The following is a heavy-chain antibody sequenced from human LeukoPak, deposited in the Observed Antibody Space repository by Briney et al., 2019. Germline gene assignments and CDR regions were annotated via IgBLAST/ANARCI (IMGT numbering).Heavy chain of an antibody. D-gene: IGHD4-17*01. CDR2: IYTSGST. J-gene: IGHJ5*02. Sequence: SETLSLTCTVSGGSISSGSYYWSWIRQPAGKGLEWIGRIYTSGSTNYNPSLKSRVTISVDTSKNQFSLKLSSVTAADTAVYYCAREYGDYVDEGWFDPWGQGTLVTVSS. CDR1: GGSISSGSYY. V-gene: IGHV4-61*02. CDR3: AREYGDYVDEGWFDP.